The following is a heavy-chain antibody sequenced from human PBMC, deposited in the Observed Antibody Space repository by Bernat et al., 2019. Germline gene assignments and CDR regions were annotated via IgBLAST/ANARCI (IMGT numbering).Heavy chain of an antibody. CDR1: GGSISSYY. D-gene: IGHD2-8*01. J-gene: IGHJ5*02. Sequence: QVQLQESGPGLVKPSETLSLTCTVSGGSISSYYWSWIRQPPGKGLEWIGYIYYSGSTNYNPSLKSRVTISVDTSKNQFSLKLSSVTAADTAVYYCARDVSEWLDPWGQGTLVTVSS. CDR3: ARDVSEWLDP. CDR2: IYYSGST. V-gene: IGHV4-59*01.